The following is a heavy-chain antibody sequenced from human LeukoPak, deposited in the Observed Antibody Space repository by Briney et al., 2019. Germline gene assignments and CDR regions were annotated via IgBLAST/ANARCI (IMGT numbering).Heavy chain of an antibody. V-gene: IGHV3-11*01. J-gene: IGHJ3*02. CDR2: ISSSGGTI. D-gene: IGHD1-26*01. Sequence: GGSLRLSCVASGFTFSDYYMSWIRQAPGKGLECVSYISSSGGTIYYADSVKGRFTISRDNAKNSLYLQMNGLRAEDTAVYYCARDREPTDAFDIWGQGTMVTVSS. CDR1: GFTFSDYY. CDR3: ARDREPTDAFDI.